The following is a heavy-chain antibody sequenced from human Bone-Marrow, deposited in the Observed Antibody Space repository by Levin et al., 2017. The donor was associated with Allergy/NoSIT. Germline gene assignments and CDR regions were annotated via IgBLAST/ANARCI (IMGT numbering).Heavy chain of an antibody. CDR1: GGDFSSYT. D-gene: IGHD5-12*01. J-gene: IGHJ4*02. V-gene: IGHV1-69*08. CDR3: ARGTGGYDTYYFDY. Sequence: KISCKASGGDFSSYTIAWVRQAPGQGLEWMGRIIPVLNTTDYAQTLQGKVTITADTSTNKAYMELSSLTSEDTAVYYCARGTGGYDTYYFDYWGQGTLVTVSS. CDR2: IIPVLNTT.